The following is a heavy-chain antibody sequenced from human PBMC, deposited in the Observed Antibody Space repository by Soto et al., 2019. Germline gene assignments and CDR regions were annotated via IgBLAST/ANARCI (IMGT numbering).Heavy chain of an antibody. CDR2: IYPGDSDT. D-gene: IGHD3-9*01. J-gene: IGHJ4*02. Sequence: GESLKISCKGSGYSFTSYWIGWVRQMPGKGLEWMGIIYPGDSDTRYSPSFQGQVTISADKSISTAYLQWSSLKASDTAMYYCARLPGRTYYDILTGYYTPSHFDYWGQGTLVTVSS. CDR3: ARLPGRTYYDILTGYYTPSHFDY. CDR1: GYSFTSYW. V-gene: IGHV5-51*01.